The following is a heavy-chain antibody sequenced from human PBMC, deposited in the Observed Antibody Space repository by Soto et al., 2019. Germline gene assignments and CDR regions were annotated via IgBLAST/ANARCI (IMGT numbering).Heavy chain of an antibody. CDR2: ISWNSGSI. Sequence: EVQLVESGGGLVQPGRSLRLSCAASGFTFDDYAMHWVRQAPGKGLEWVSGISWNSGSIGYADSVKGRFTISRDNAKNSLYLQVNSLRAEDTAFYYCAKDKRIAATGSPLLDYWGQGTLVTVSS. J-gene: IGHJ4*02. CDR3: AKDKRIAATGSPLLDY. V-gene: IGHV3-9*01. CDR1: GFTFDDYA. D-gene: IGHD6-13*01.